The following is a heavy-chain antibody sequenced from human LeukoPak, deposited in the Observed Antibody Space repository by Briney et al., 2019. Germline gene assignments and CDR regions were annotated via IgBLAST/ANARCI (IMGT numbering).Heavy chain of an antibody. V-gene: IGHV5-51*01. J-gene: IGHJ4*02. Sequence: GESLKISCKGSGYSFTNYWIGWVRQMPGKGLGWMGIIYPGDSDTRYSPSFQGQVTISADKSISTAYLQWSSLKASDTAMYYCARHASYSGSYLFDYRGQGTLVTVSS. CDR1: GYSFTNYW. CDR2: IYPGDSDT. CDR3: ARHASYSGSYLFDY. D-gene: IGHD1-26*01.